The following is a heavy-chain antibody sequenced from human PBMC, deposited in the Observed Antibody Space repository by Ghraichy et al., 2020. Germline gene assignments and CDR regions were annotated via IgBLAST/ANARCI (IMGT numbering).Heavy chain of an antibody. CDR2: INPNSGAT. J-gene: IGHJ6*03. Sequence: ASVKVSCKASGNIFAGYYMHWVRQAPGQGLEWMGRINPNSGATKYAERFQGRVTVTWDSSISTAYMELSRLRSDDTAVYYCASAFYYGSGTSYNGPNDYSDMAVWGKGTPVTVSS. CDR3: ASAFYYGSGTSYNGPNDYSDMAV. D-gene: IGHD3-10*01. V-gene: IGHV1-2*06. CDR1: GNIFAGYY.